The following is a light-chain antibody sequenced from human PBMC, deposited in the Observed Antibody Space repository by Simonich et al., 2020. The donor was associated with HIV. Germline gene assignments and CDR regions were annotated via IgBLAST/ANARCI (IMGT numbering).Light chain of an antibody. J-gene: IGKJ1*01. CDR3: QKYNSAPWT. CDR2: AAS. Sequence: DIQMTQSPSSLSASVGDRVTITCRASQGISSYLNWYQQKPGKAPKLLIYAASSLQSGVPSRVSGSGSGTDFTLTISSLQPEDVATYYCQKYNSAPWTFGQGTKVEIK. V-gene: IGKV1-39*01. CDR1: QGISSY.